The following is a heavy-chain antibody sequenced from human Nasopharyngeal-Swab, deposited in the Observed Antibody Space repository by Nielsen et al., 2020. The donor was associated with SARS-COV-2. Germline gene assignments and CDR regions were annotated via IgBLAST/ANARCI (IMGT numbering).Heavy chain of an antibody. D-gene: IGHD6-13*01. CDR3: ARLDVSADGRDY. CDR2: IYYSGST. V-gene: IGHV4-39*01. Sequence: WIRQPPGKGLEWIGSIYYSGSTYYNPSLKSRVTISVDTSKNQFSLKLSSVTAADTAVYYCARLDVSADGRDYWGQGTLVTVSS. J-gene: IGHJ4*02.